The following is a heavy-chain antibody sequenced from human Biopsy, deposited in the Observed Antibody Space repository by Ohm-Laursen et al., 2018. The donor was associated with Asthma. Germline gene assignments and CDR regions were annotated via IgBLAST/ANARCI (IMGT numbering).Heavy chain of an antibody. Sequence: SLRLSYTATGFAVSRDYMFWVRQAPGKGLEWVSVIYSGGTSHTADSVRGRFTISRDYSKSTLYLQMNSLRAEDTAVYYCARDSYSSGLYDDFESWGQGTLVTVSS. D-gene: IGHD6-19*01. CDR2: IYSGGTS. V-gene: IGHV3-53*01. J-gene: IGHJ4*02. CDR1: GFAVSRDY. CDR3: ARDSYSSGLYDDFES.